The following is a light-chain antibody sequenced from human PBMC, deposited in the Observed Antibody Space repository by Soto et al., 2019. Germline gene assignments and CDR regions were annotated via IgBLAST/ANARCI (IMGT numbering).Light chain of an antibody. J-gene: IGKJ1*01. CDR3: MQGISFT. V-gene: IGKV2-30*01. CDR2: KVS. Sequence: IVLTHSPLSLSVTLGQPASISCRSSQSLVYSDGNTYLNWFHQRPGQSPRRLIHKVSNRDSGVPDRFSGSGSDTDFTLSISRVEADDVGVFYCMQGISFTFGQGTKVDIK. CDR1: QSLVYSDGNTY.